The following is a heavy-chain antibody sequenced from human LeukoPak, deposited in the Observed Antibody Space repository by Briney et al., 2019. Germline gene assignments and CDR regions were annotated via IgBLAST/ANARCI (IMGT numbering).Heavy chain of an antibody. J-gene: IGHJ4*02. D-gene: IGHD3-22*01. V-gene: IGHV4-39*07. CDR3: TRDVPRSSGYPDN. CDR2: IYFSGTT. CDR1: GGSISSSNYY. Sequence: PSETLSLTCPVSGGSISSSNYYWGWIRQPPGKGLEWIGRIYFSGTTYYNPSLKSRVTISVDTSKNQFSLKLSSVTAADTAVYYCTRDVPRSSGYPDNWGQGTLVTVSS.